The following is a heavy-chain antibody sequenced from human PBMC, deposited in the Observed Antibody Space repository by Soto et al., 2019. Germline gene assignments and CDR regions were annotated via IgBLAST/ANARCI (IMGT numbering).Heavy chain of an antibody. Sequence: QVQRVESGGGVVQPGRSLRLSCAASGFTFSSYGRHWVRQAPGKGLEWVAVIWYDGSNKYYADSVKGRFTISRDNSKNTLYLQMKSLRAEDTAVYYCGPRLGDYGGDAFDIWGQWTMVTVSS. CDR3: GPRLGDYGGDAFDI. J-gene: IGHJ3*02. CDR1: GFTFSSYG. V-gene: IGHV3-33*01. D-gene: IGHD4-17*01. CDR2: IWYDGSNK.